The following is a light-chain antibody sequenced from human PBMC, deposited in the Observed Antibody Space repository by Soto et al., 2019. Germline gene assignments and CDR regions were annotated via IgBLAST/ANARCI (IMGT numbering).Light chain of an antibody. CDR1: SSDVGSYNL. CDR2: EGS. J-gene: IGLJ2*01. Sequence: QSALTQPASVSGSPGQSITISCTGTSSDVGSYNLVSWYQQHPGKAPKLMIYEGSKRPSGVSNRFSGSKSGNTASLTISGIKAEDEADYYCCSYAGSSTHVVFGGGTKLNVL. V-gene: IGLV2-23*01. CDR3: CSYAGSSTHVV.